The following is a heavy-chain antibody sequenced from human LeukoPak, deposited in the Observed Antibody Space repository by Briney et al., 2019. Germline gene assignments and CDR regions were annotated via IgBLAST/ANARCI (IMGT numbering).Heavy chain of an antibody. J-gene: IGHJ2*01. CDR3: ARDLHGGNSFTSDWYFDL. Sequence: SETLSLTCSVSGGPISRSTYFWGWIRQPPGKGLEWFGYIYYSGRTPYNPSLKSRVTISVDKPKNQFSLKLSSLTAADTAVYYCARDLHGGNSFTSDWYFDLWGRGTLVTVSS. CDR1: GGPISRSTYF. CDR2: IYYSGRT. V-gene: IGHV4-39*07. D-gene: IGHD4-23*01.